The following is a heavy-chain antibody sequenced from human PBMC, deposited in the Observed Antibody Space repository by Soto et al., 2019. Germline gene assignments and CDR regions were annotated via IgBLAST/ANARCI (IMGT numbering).Heavy chain of an antibody. CDR2: ISYDGSNK. Sequence: GGSLRLSCAASGFTFSSYAMHWVRQAPGKGLDWVAVISYDGSNKYYADSVRGRFTISRDNSRNTLYLQINSLRPEDTAVYYCARGGTFWSGPSPYWGQGTLVTVSS. D-gene: IGHD3-3*01. V-gene: IGHV3-30-3*01. CDR1: GFTFSSYA. J-gene: IGHJ4*02. CDR3: ARGGTFWSGPSPY.